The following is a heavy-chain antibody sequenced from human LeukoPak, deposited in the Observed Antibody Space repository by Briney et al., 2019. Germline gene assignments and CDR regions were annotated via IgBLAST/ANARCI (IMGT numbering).Heavy chain of an antibody. CDR2: IRYDGSNK. D-gene: IGHD6-13*01. CDR3: AKDSSSWSPHYFDY. J-gene: IGHJ4*02. CDR1: GFTFSSYG. V-gene: IGHV3-30*02. Sequence: GGSLRLSCAASGFTFSSYGMHWVRQAPGKGLEWVAFIRYDGSNKYYVDSVKGRFTISRDNSKNTQYLQMNSLRGEDTAVYYCAKDSSSWSPHYFDYWGQGTLVTVSS.